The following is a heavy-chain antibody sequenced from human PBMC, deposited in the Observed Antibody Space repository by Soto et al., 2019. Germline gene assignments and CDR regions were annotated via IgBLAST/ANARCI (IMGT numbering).Heavy chain of an antibody. CDR3: ARDYYYDSSGYYLAGTNYYYYGMVV. Sequence: GGSLRLSCAASGFTFSSYSMNWVRQAPGKGLEWVSSISSSSYIYYADSVKGRFTISRDNAKNSLYLQMNSLRAEDTAVYYCARDYYYDSSGYYLAGTNYYYYGMVVWGHGTTVTVSS. CDR1: GFTFSSYS. J-gene: IGHJ6*02. CDR2: ISSSSYI. D-gene: IGHD3-22*01. V-gene: IGHV3-21*01.